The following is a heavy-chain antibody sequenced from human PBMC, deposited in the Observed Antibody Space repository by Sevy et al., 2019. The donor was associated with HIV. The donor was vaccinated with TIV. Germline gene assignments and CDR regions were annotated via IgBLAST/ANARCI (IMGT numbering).Heavy chain of an antibody. Sequence: GGSLRLSCAASGFTFSSYEMNWVRQAPGKGLEWVSYISSSGSTIYYADSVKGRFTISRDNAKNSLYLQMNSLSAEDTAAYYCARDVSYYGSGSYFLFDYWGQGTLVTVSS. V-gene: IGHV3-48*03. CDR1: GFTFSSYE. CDR2: ISSSGSTI. J-gene: IGHJ4*02. D-gene: IGHD3-10*01. CDR3: ARDVSYYGSGSYFLFDY.